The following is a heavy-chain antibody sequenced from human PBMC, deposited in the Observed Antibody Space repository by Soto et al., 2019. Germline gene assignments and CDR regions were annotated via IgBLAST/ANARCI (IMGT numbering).Heavy chain of an antibody. V-gene: IGHV5-10-1*01. CDR3: ARESPGKLDV. J-gene: IGHJ6*02. Sequence: GESLNISCKGSGYSFTNYLITWVRRVPGKGLEWMGRIDPSDSDSIYSPSFQGHVTMSADKXTSTVYLQWSSLKASDTSIYYCARESPGKLDVWGQGTTVTVSS. D-gene: IGHD1-1*01. CDR1: GYSFTNYL. CDR2: IDPSDSDS.